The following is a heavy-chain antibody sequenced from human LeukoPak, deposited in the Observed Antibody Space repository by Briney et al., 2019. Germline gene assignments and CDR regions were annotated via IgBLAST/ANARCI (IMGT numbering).Heavy chain of an antibody. D-gene: IGHD3-3*01. Sequence: PSETLSLTCAVYGGSFSGYYWSWIRQPAGKGLEWIGRIYASGSSNYNPSLKSRVTMSVDTSKNQFSLNLSSVTAADTAVYYCARDLYDFWSGYLGGWFDPWGQGTLVTVSS. CDR1: GGSFSGYY. CDR3: ARDLYDFWSGYLGGWFDP. CDR2: IYASGSS. V-gene: IGHV4-4*07. J-gene: IGHJ5*02.